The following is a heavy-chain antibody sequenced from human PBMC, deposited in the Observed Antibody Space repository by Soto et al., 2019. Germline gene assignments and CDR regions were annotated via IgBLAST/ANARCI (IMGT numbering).Heavy chain of an antibody. CDR2: ISSSSSTI. CDR3: AREYPPFDY. Sequence: GGSLRLSCAASGFTFSSYSMNWVRQAPGKGLEWVSYISSSSSTIYYADSVKGRFTISRDNAKNSLYLQMNSLRAEDTAVYYCAREYPPFDYWGQGTLVTVSS. V-gene: IGHV3-48*01. J-gene: IGHJ4*02. CDR1: GFTFSSYS.